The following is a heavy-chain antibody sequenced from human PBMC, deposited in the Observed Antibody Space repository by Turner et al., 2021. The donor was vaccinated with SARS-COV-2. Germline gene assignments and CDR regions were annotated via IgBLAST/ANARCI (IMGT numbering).Heavy chain of an antibody. CDR1: GHNFKSYG. V-gene: IGHV1-18*04. CDR3: GIRFSGTYSDRGAFDY. Sequence: QVQLVQSGAVLKTPGGSVMVPCNNSGHNFKSYGRSWVRQAPEQGIERMGWSSAMNGGTHFTTKFQDRLIMTTDRTTNTNFLGARSLRTDATAVYYCGIRFSGTYSDRGAFDYWGQGTLVIVSS. D-gene: IGHD1-26*01. CDR2: SSAMNGGT. J-gene: IGHJ4*02.